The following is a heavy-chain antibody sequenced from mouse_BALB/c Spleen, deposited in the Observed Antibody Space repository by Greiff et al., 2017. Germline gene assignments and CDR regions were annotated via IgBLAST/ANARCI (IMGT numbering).Heavy chain of an antibody. D-gene: IGHD1-1*01. CDR1: GFTFSSFG. CDR2: ISSGSSTI. V-gene: IGHV5-17*02. CDR3: AREGGLLNYFDY. J-gene: IGHJ2*01. Sequence: EVKVEESGGGLVQPGGSRKLSCAASGFTFSSFGMHWVRQAPEKGLEWVAYISSGSSTIYYADTVKGRFTISRDNPKNTLFLQMTSLRSEDTAMYYCAREGGLLNYFDYWGQGTTLTVSS.